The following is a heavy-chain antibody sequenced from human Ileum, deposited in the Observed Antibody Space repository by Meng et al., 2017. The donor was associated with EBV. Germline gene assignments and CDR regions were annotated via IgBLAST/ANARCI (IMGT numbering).Heavy chain of an antibody. J-gene: IGHJ4*02. CDR3: SRGDFGSSGNYYFSF. D-gene: IGHD3-10*01. V-gene: IGHV7-4-1*02. CDR1: GYTFTNYA. CDR2: INTDTSNP. Sequence: MHKVQSRAECMKPGASAKGSCQSSGYTFTNYAINWLRQAPGQGLEWRGWINTDTSNPTYAQGFTGLFGCSLDTSVRTAYLQISSLDAEDTAVYFCSRGDFGSSGNYYFSFWGQGTLVTVSS.